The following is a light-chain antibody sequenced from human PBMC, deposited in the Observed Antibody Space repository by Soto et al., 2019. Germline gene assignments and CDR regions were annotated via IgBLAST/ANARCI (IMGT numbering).Light chain of an antibody. J-gene: IGKJ1*01. CDR3: QQYNNWPPT. V-gene: IGKV3-11*01. CDR2: DVS. Sequence: EIVLTQSPATLSLSPGERATLSCRASQSVSESLAWYQQKPGQAPRLLIYDVSYRATGIPVRFSGSGSGTDFTLTISRLEPEDFAVYYCQQYNNWPPTFGQGTKVDIK. CDR1: QSVSES.